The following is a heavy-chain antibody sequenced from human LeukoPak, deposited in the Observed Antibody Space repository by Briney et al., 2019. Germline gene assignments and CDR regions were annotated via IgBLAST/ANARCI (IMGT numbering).Heavy chain of an antibody. CDR3: AREGSGLDFDL. D-gene: IGHD2-15*01. CDR2: IYSGGST. Sequence: HPGGSLRLSCAASGFTFSSYSMNWVRQAPGKGLEWVSVIYSGGSTYYADSVKGRFTISRDNSKNTLYLQMNSLRAEDTAVYYCAREGSGLDFDLWGRGTLVTLSS. CDR1: GFTFSSYS. V-gene: IGHV3-53*01. J-gene: IGHJ2*01.